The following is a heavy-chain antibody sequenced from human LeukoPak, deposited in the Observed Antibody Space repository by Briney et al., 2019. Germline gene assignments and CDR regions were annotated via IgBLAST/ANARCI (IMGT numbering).Heavy chain of an antibody. J-gene: IGHJ4*02. CDR3: ARTDNGYFDY. CDR2: IYSYNDKT. CDR1: GYTFTCYG. V-gene: IGHV1-18*01. Sequence: ASVKVSCKASGYTFTCYGIDWVRQAPGQGLEWVGWIYSYNDKTTYAQNFQGRVTLTTDTYTTTAYMELKSLRSDGTAVYYCARTDNGYFDYWGQGTLVTVSS. D-gene: IGHD1-1*01.